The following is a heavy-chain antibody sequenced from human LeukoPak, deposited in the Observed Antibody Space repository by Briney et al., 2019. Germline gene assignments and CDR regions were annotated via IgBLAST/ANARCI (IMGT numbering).Heavy chain of an antibody. J-gene: IGHJ4*02. CDR1: GFTFSSYG. V-gene: IGHV3-30*18. D-gene: IGHD4-17*01. Sequence: GGSLRLSCAASGFTFSSYGMHWVRQAPGKGLEWVAVISYDGSNKYYADSVKGRFTISRDNSKNTLYLQMNSLRAEDTAVYYCAKDLYTLYGDSTFWDYWGQGTLVTVSS. CDR2: ISYDGSNK. CDR3: AKDLYTLYGDSTFWDY.